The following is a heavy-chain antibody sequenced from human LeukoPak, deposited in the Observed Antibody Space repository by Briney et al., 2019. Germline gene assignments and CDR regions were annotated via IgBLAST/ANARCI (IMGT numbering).Heavy chain of an antibody. V-gene: IGHV3-30*04. Sequence: GGSLRLSCAASSGFTFSNYAMHWVRQAPGKGLEWMAVISYDGSNKYYADSVKGRFTISRDNSKNTLYLQMSSLRADDTAVYYCAKGKDDSSGWYFFYWGQGTLVTVSS. D-gene: IGHD6-19*01. CDR1: GFTFSNYA. CDR3: AKGKDDSSGWYFFY. J-gene: IGHJ4*02. CDR2: ISYDGSNK.